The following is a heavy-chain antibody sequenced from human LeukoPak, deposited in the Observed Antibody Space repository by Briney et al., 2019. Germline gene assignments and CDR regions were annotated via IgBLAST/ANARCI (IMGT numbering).Heavy chain of an antibody. J-gene: IGHJ4*02. Sequence: PSETLSLTCAVSGGSISSGGYSWSWIRQPPGKGLEWIGYIYHSGSTYYNPSLKSRVTISVDRSKNQFSLKLSSVTAADTAVYYCASGTECGGDRYSLWGQATLVTVSS. CDR1: GGSISSGGYS. D-gene: IGHD2-21*02. CDR2: IYHSGST. V-gene: IGHV4-30-2*01. CDR3: ASGTECGGDRYSL.